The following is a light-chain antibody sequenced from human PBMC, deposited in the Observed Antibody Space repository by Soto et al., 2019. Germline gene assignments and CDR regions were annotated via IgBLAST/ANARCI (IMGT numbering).Light chain of an antibody. CDR2: GAA. J-gene: IGKJ1*01. CDR3: QQYNKDTPGT. V-gene: IGKV1-27*01. Sequence: DIQMTQSPSSLSASVGDRVTFTCRASQDISHFLAWYQQRPGKVPKLLIYGAATLQLGVPSRFSGSGSGTDFPLTISSLQPEDVATSCCQQYNKDTPGTFGQGTKVDIK. CDR1: QDISHF.